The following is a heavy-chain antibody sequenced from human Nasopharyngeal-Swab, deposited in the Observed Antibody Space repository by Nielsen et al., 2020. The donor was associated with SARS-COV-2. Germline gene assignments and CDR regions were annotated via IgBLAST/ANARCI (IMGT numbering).Heavy chain of an antibody. J-gene: IGHJ6*03. CDR1: GGSISTSSDF. CDR3: ARHGCSSTSCSAFFYYYMDV. Sequence: SETLSLTCTVSGGSISTSSDFWGWIRQPPGKGLEWIGSAFYTGSTYYNPSLKSRVTISVDTSTNQFSLRLSSVTAADTAVYYCARHGCSSTSCSAFFYYYMDVWGKGTTVTVSS. CDR2: AFYTGST. D-gene: IGHD2-2*01. V-gene: IGHV4-39*01.